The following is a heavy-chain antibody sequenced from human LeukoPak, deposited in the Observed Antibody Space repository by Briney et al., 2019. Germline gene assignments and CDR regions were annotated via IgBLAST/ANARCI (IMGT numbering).Heavy chain of an antibody. V-gene: IGHV3-53*01. Sequence: PGGSLRLSCAASGFTVSSNYMTWVRQAPGKGLEWVSVIYSGGGTYYADSVKGRFTISRDNFKNTLYLQMNSLRVEDTAVYYCARDDNYGIFVNVDYWGQGTLVTVSS. J-gene: IGHJ4*02. CDR1: GFTVSSNY. CDR2: IYSGGGT. CDR3: ARDDNYGIFVNVDY. D-gene: IGHD4-11*01.